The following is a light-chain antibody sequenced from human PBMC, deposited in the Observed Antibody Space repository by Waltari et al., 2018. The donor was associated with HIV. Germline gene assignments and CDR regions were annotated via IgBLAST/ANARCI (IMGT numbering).Light chain of an antibody. CDR1: KLGDRF. CDR2: GDN. CDR3: QAWDSSTLV. Sequence: SYELTQPPSVSVSPGQTASITCSGDKLGDRFTSWYQQKPGQSPVLVIYGDNKRPSGIPERFSGSNSRNTFTLTISGTQAMDEADYYCQAWDSSTLVFAGGTKLTVL. J-gene: IGLJ2*01. V-gene: IGLV3-1*01.